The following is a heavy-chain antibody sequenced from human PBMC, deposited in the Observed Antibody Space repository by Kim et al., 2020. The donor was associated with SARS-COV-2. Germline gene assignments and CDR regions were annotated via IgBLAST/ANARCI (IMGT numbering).Heavy chain of an antibody. D-gene: IGHD3-3*01. CDR2: IWYDGSNK. CDR3: ARRLGGVVIGYYLDV. CDR1: GFTFSNYG. Sequence: GGSLRLSCAASGFTFSNYGMHWVRQAPGKGLEWVAVIWYDGSNKYYGDSVKGRFTISRDNPKNTLYLQMNNLRGEDTAVYYCARRLGGVVIGYYLDVWGTGTAVTVSS. V-gene: IGHV3-33*01. J-gene: IGHJ6*03.